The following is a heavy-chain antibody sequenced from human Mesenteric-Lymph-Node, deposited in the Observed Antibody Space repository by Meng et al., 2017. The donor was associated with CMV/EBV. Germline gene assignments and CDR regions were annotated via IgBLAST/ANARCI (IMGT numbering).Heavy chain of an antibody. CDR1: GGSISSYY. Sequence: GSLRLSCTVSGGSISSYYWSWIRQPPGKGLEWIGYIYYSGSTNYNPSLKSRVTISVDTSKNQFSLKLSSVTAADTAIYYCARGTPVAGKASYYYGMDVWGQGTTVTVSS. V-gene: IGHV4-59*01. J-gene: IGHJ6*02. D-gene: IGHD6-19*01. CDR2: IYYSGST. CDR3: ARGTPVAGKASYYYGMDV.